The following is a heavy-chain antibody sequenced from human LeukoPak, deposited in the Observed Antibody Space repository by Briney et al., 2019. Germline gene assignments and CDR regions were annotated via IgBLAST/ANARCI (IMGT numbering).Heavy chain of an antibody. V-gene: IGHV4-39*01. Sequence: SETLSPTCTVSGGSISSSSYYWAWIRQPPGKGLEWIGSIYYSGSTYYNPSLKSRVTISVDMSKNQFSLKLSSVTAADTAVYYCARVLAAAGTFDYWGQGTLVTVSS. D-gene: IGHD6-13*01. CDR2: IYYSGST. J-gene: IGHJ4*02. CDR3: ARVLAAAGTFDY. CDR1: GGSISSSSYY.